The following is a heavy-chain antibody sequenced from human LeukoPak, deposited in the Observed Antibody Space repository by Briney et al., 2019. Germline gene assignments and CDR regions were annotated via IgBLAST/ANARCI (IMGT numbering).Heavy chain of an antibody. Sequence: ASVKVSCKTSGYTFTSYYIHWLRQAPGQRFEWMGWSDPKSGATKYEHFQGRVTMTRDTSITTAYMELSSLTSDDTAVYFCARSAENCNNGVCFTDYYMDVWGKGTTVTVSS. V-gene: IGHV1-2*02. CDR2: SDPKSGAT. CDR3: ARSAENCNNGVCFTDYYMDV. CDR1: GYTFTSYY. J-gene: IGHJ6*03. D-gene: IGHD2-8*01.